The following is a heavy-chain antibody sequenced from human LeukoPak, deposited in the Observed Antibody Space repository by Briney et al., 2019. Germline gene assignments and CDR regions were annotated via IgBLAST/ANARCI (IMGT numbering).Heavy chain of an antibody. CDR1: GGSISSSIYY. D-gene: IGHD1-26*01. J-gene: IGHJ3*02. CDR2: IYYSGST. CDR3: ARRPNGSYYFDAFDI. Sequence: SETLSLTCSVSGGSISSSIYYWAWIRQPPGKGLEWIGYIYYSGSTNYSPSLKSRVTISVDTSKNQFSLKLSSVTAADTAVYYCARRPNGSYYFDAFDIWGQGTMVTVSS. V-gene: IGHV4-61*05.